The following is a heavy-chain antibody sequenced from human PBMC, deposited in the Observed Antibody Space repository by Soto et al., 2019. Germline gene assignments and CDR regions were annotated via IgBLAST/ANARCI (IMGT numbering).Heavy chain of an antibody. Sequence: RGESLKISCKGSGYSFTSYWISWVRQMPGKGLEWMGRIDPSDSYTNYSPSFQGHVTISADKSISTAYLQWSSLKASDTAMYYCAARVVRYYYYGMDVWGQGTTVTVSS. CDR2: IDPSDSYT. CDR1: GYSFTSYW. CDR3: AARVVRYYYYGMDV. D-gene: IGHD3-3*01. J-gene: IGHJ6*02. V-gene: IGHV5-10-1*01.